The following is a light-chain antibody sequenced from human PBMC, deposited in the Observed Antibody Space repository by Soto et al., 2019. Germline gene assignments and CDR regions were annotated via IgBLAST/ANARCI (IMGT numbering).Light chain of an antibody. J-gene: IGKJ4*01. CDR2: AAA. Sequence: DVQMTQSPSAMSASVGDRVTITCRASQDINNYLVWFQQKPGTVPKRLIYAAASLQSGVPSMFSGSRSGTEFTLTISSLQSEDFATYYCLQHNSYPLTFGGGTKVEIK. CDR1: QDINNY. CDR3: LQHNSYPLT. V-gene: IGKV1-17*03.